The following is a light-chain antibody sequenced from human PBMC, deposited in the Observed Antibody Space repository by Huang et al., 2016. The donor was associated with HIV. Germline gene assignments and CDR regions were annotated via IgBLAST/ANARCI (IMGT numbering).Light chain of an antibody. CDR1: QGINNH. CDR3: QKYDGVPRT. V-gene: IGKV1-27*01. Sequence: DIQMTQSPSSVSASVGDRVTITCRASQGINNHLAWYQQKPGKVPKLLICSASTVQSGVPSRFSGSGSGTDFTRTISSLQPEDVATYYCQKYDGVPRTFGQGTKVEIK. CDR2: SAS. J-gene: IGKJ1*01.